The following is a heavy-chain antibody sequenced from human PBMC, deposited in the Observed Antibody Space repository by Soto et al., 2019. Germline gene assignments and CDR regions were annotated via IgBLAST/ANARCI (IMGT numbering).Heavy chain of an antibody. Sequence: QLQLQESGPGLVKPSETLSLTCSVTGGSISSSSYYWGWIRQPPGKGLEWIGRIYYSGTTHYNPSLKSRVTISVDTSNNQFSLRLSSVTAADTAVYYCARHDLGYYRYYGMDVWGQGTTVTVSS. J-gene: IGHJ6*02. CDR1: GGSISSSSYY. CDR2: IYYSGTT. CDR3: ARHDLGYYRYYGMDV. V-gene: IGHV4-39*01.